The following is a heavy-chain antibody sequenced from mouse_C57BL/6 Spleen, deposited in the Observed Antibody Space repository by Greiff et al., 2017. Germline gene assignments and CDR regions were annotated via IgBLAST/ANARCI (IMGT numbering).Heavy chain of an antibody. CDR3: ARSGNWDEYYAMDY. CDR1: GYSFTDYN. V-gene: IGHV1-39*01. Sequence: EVKLQESGPELVKPGASVKISCKASGYSFTDYNMNWVKQSNGKSLEWIGVINPNYGTTSYNQKFKGKATLTVDQSSSTAYMQLNSLTSEDSAVYYCARSGNWDEYYAMDYWGQGTSVTVSS. CDR2: INPNYGTT. J-gene: IGHJ4*01. D-gene: IGHD4-1*01.